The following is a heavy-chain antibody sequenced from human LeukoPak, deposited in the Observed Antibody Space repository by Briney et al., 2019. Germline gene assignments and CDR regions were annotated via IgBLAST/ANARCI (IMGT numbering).Heavy chain of an antibody. CDR2: INPSGGST. CDR1: GYTFTSYY. V-gene: IGHV1-46*01. CDR3: ARAAVAGPRRGYYFDY. D-gene: IGHD6-19*01. Sequence: GASVKVSCKASGYTFTSYYMHWVRQAPGQGLEWMGIINPSGGSTSYAQKFQGRVTMTRDTSTSTVYMELSSLRPEDTAVYYCARAAVAGPRRGYYFDYWGQGTLVTVSS. J-gene: IGHJ4*02.